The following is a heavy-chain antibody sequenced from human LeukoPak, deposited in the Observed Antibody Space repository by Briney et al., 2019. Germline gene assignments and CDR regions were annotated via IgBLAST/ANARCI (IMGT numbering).Heavy chain of an antibody. CDR1: GGTFSSYT. V-gene: IGHV1-69*04. CDR2: IIPILGIA. CDR3: AREGVELRAFDI. D-gene: IGHD1-7*01. J-gene: IGHJ3*02. Sequence: SVKVSCKASGGTFSSYTISWVRQAPGQGLEWMGRIIPILGIANYAQKFQGRVTITADKSTSTAYMELSSLRSEDTAVCYCAREGVELRAFDIWGQGTMVTVSS.